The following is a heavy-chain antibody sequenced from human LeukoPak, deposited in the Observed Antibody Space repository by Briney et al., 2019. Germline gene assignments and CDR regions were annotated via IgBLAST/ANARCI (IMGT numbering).Heavy chain of an antibody. J-gene: IGHJ4*02. CDR1: GFTFSTYN. CDR3: ARVRSVTSRVFDY. D-gene: IGHD2-21*02. V-gene: IGHV3-48*01. Sequence: GGTLRLSCVASGFTFSTYNMNWVRQAPGKGLEWISYISSTSNTIYNSDSVKGRFTISRDNAKDSLYLQMNSLTPEDTAVYYCARVRSVTSRVFDYWGQGTLVTVSS. CDR2: ISSTSNTI.